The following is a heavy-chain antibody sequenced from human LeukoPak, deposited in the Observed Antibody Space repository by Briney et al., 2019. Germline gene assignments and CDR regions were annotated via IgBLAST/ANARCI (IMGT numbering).Heavy chain of an antibody. CDR1: GGTFSSYA. Sequence: GASVKVSCKASGGTFSSYAISWVRQAPGQGLEWMGGIIPIFGTANYAQKFQGRVTITADESTSTAYMELSSLRSEDTAVYYCARGKFIVGATIDWFDPWGQGTLVTVSS. CDR2: IIPIFGTA. D-gene: IGHD1-26*01. J-gene: IGHJ5*02. CDR3: ARGKFIVGATIDWFDP. V-gene: IGHV1-69*13.